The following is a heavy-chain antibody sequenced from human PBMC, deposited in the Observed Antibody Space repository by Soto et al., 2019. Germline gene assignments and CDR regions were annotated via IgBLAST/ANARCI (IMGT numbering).Heavy chain of an antibody. CDR1: GFTFSDYY. Sequence: QVQLVESGGGLVKPGGSLRLSCAASGFTFSDYYMSWIRQAPGKGLEWVSYISTSGRTIYYADSVKGRFTISRENAKNSLYLQMNSLRAEDTAVYYCAREVISAYYFDYWGQGTLVTVSS. D-gene: IGHD3-10*01. CDR3: AREVISAYYFDY. V-gene: IGHV3-11*04. CDR2: ISTSGRTI. J-gene: IGHJ4*02.